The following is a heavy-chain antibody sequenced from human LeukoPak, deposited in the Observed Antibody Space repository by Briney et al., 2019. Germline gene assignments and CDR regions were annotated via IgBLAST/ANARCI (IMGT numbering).Heavy chain of an antibody. CDR1: GGSFSDYY. V-gene: IGHV4-34*01. Sequence: KSSETLSLTCAVYGGSFSDYYRSWIRQPPGKGLEWIGEINHSGSTNYNPSLKSRVTISVDTSKNQFSLKLSSVTAADTAVYYCARGKNNYFDYWGQGTLVTVSS. CDR3: ARGKNNYFDY. CDR2: INHSGST. J-gene: IGHJ4*02.